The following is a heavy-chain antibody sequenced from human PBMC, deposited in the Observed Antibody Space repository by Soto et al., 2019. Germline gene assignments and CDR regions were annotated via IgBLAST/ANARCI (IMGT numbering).Heavy chain of an antibody. CDR1: GYTFTSYD. V-gene: IGHV1-8*01. Sequence: ASVKVSCKASGYTFTSYDINWVRQATGQGLEWMGWMNPNSGNTGYAQKFQGRVTMTRNTSISTAYMELSSLRSEDTAVYYCARVEYYDILTGYWNYYYYYGMDVWGQGTTVRVSS. J-gene: IGHJ6*02. CDR2: MNPNSGNT. D-gene: IGHD3-9*01. CDR3: ARVEYYDILTGYWNYYYYYGMDV.